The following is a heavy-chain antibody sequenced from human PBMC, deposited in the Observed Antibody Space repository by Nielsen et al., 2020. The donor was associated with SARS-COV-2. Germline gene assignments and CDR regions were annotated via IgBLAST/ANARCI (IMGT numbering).Heavy chain of an antibody. CDR2: ISSSSSYT. CDR1: GFTFSDYY. Sequence: GGSLRLSCAAYGFTFSDYYMSWIRQAPGKGLEWVSYISSSSSYTNYADSVKGRFTISRDNAKNSLYLQMNSLRAEDTAVYYCASGLDSGYDFHYYYYGMDVWGQGTTVTVSS. D-gene: IGHD5-12*01. V-gene: IGHV3-11*03. CDR3: ASGLDSGYDFHYYYYGMDV. J-gene: IGHJ6*02.